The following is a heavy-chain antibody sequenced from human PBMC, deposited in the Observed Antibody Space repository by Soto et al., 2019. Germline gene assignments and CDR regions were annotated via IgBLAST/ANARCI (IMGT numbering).Heavy chain of an antibody. J-gene: IGHJ2*01. CDR1: GYTFTSYG. CDR3: ASTMYYYDSSGYYYRWYFDL. CDR2: ISAYNGNT. V-gene: IGHV1-18*01. D-gene: IGHD3-22*01. Sequence: ASVKVSCKASGYTFTSYGISWVRQAPGQGLEWMGWISAYNGNTNYAQKLQGRVTMTTDTSTSTAYMELRSLRSDDTAVYYCASTMYYYDSSGYYYRWYFDLWGRGTLVTVSS.